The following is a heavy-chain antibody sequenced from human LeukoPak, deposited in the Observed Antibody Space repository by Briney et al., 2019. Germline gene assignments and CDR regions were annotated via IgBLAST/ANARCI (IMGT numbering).Heavy chain of an antibody. CDR3: ARDYASPKRGFYFYTDV. D-gene: IGHD3-10*01. Sequence: SQTLSLTCAISGDSVSSNNAAWNWMRQSPSRGPEWLGRTYYRSRWYNDYAVSVKSRVIISPDTSKNQFSLQLNSVTPEDTALYFCARDYASPKRGFYFYTDVWGKGTTVTVSS. CDR2: TYYRSRWYN. J-gene: IGHJ6*03. CDR1: GDSVSSNNAA. V-gene: IGHV6-1*01.